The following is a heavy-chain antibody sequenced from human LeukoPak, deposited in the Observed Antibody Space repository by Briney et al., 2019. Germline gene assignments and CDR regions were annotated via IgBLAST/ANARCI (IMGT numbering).Heavy chain of an antibody. V-gene: IGHV3-23*01. CDR2: VSGRDDST. CDR1: GFTFSNYA. Sequence: PGGSLRLSCAASGFTFSNYAMSWVRQAPGKGLEWVSAVSGRDDSTYYADSVKGRFTISRDNSKNTLYLQMNSLRAEDTVVYYCAKWGDYDILTGYYDSDYWGQGTLVTVSS. CDR3: AKWGDYDILTGYYDSDY. D-gene: IGHD3-9*01. J-gene: IGHJ4*02.